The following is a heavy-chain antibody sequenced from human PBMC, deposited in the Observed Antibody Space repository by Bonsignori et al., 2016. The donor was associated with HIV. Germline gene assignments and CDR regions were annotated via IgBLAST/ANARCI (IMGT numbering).Heavy chain of an antibody. CDR3: ARARAGSWYDLFLFDY. V-gene: IGHV3-53*03. CDR2: IYSGGST. Sequence: WIRQPPGKGLEWVSVIYSGGSTYYADSVKGRFTISRDNSKNTLYLQMNSLRAEDTAVYYCARARAGSWYDLFLFDYWGQGTLVTVSS. J-gene: IGHJ4*02. D-gene: IGHD6-13*01.